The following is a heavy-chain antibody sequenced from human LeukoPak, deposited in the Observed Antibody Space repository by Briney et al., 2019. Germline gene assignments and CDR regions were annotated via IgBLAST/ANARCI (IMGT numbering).Heavy chain of an antibody. J-gene: IGHJ4*02. CDR3: ARAGLDSYGLVVGIDY. CDR2: IYYSGST. D-gene: IGHD5-18*01. CDR1: GGSISSSSYY. Sequence: SETLSLTCTVSGGSISSSSYYWGWIRQPPGKGLEWIGSIYYSGSTYYNPSLKSRVTISVDTSKNQFSLKLSSVTAADTAVYYCARAGLDSYGLVVGIDYWGQGTLVTVSS. V-gene: IGHV4-39*07.